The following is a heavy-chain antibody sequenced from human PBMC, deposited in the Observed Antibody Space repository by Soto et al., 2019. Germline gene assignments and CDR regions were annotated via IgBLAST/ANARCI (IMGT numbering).Heavy chain of an antibody. V-gene: IGHV3-30*18. D-gene: IGHD6-19*01. CDR2: ISYDGSNK. CDR1: GFTFSSYG. Sequence: GSLRLSCAASGFTFSSYGMHWVRQAPGKGLEWVAVISYDGSNKYYADSVKGRFTISRDNSKNTLYLQMNSLRAEDTAVYYCAKDRYSSGWSNWFDPWGQGTLVTVSS. J-gene: IGHJ5*02. CDR3: AKDRYSSGWSNWFDP.